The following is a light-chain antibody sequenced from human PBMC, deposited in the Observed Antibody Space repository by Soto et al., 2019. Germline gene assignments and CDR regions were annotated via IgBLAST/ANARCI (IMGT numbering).Light chain of an antibody. V-gene: IGKV4-1*01. CDR2: WAS. CDR3: QQYYSFPLT. CDR1: QSVLYSSNNRNY. Sequence: DIVMTQSPDSLAVSLGERATINCKSSQSVLYSSNNRNYLAWYQQKPGQLPKLLIYWASTRESGVPDRFSGSGSGTDFTLTISTLQAEDVAVYYCQQYYSFPLTFGGGTKVEIK. J-gene: IGKJ4*01.